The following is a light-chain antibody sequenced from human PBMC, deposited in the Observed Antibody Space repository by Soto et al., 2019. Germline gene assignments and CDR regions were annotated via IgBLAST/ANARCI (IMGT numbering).Light chain of an antibody. CDR3: QQRSNWPFT. J-gene: IGKJ5*01. V-gene: IGKV3-11*01. CDR1: QTISNY. Sequence: EIVLTQSPATLSLSPGERATLSCRASQTISNYLTWYQQKPGQTPRLLIYDASNRASGIPARFSGRGSGTDFALTINSLAPEDFAGYHCQQRSNWPFTFDQGTRLEIK. CDR2: DAS.